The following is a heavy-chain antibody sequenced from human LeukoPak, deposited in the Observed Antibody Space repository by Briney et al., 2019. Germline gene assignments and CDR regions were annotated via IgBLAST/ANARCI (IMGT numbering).Heavy chain of an antibody. CDR2: MSYDGSNK. D-gene: IGHD2-2*01. Sequence: GGSLRLSCAASGFTFSSYGMHWVRQAPGKGLEWVAGMSYDGSNKYYADSVKGRFTISRDKSKNTLYLQMNSLRAEDTSVYYCTKDGRKYCSGTSCFAGDDRLSYYYYGLDVWGQGTTVTVSS. CDR3: TKDGRKYCSGTSCFAGDDRLSYYYYGLDV. J-gene: IGHJ6*02. V-gene: IGHV3-30*18. CDR1: GFTFSSYG.